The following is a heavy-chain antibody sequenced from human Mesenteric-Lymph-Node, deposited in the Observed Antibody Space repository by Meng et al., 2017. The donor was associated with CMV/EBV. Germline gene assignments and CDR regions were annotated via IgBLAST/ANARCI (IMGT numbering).Heavy chain of an antibody. CDR2: IIPIFTSG. CDR3: ARGDYYDKYVFDI. J-gene: IGHJ3*02. V-gene: IGHV1-69*05. Sequence: SVKVSCKASGYTFTSYGISWVRQAPGQGLEWMGGIIPIFTSGNYAQKFQGRVSITTDESTSTVYMQLSSLRSEDTAVYYCARGDYYDKYVFDIWGQGTMVTVSS. CDR1: GYTFTSYG. D-gene: IGHD3-22*01.